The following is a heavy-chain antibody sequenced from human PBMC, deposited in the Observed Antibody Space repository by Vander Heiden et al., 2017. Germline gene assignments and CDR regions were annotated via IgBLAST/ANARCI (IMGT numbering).Heavy chain of an antibody. CDR2: MNTKTGYA. V-gene: IGHV7-4-1*02. Sequence: QVQLVQSGSELRKPGASVKVPCQASGYTFSNYVLYWGRQAPGQGLEWMGQMNTKTGYATYVQGFRGRFVFSLETAVSTAFLEISGLKAEDTAVYYCARTGGSSIDTWGQGTLVTVSS. CDR1: GYTFSNYV. J-gene: IGHJ5*02. CDR3: ARTGGSSIDT. D-gene: IGHD6-6*01.